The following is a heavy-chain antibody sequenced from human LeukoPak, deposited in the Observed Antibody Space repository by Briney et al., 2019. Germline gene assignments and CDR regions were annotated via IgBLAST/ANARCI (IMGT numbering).Heavy chain of an antibody. Sequence: SVKVSCKASGGTFSSYAISWVRQAPGQGLEWMGGIIPIFGTANYAQKFQGRVTITADESTSTAYMELSSLRSEDTAVYYCASQVDTMIVGNDAFDIWGQGTMVTVSS. CDR1: GGTFSSYA. D-gene: IGHD3-22*01. V-gene: IGHV1-69*13. CDR3: ASQVDTMIVGNDAFDI. J-gene: IGHJ3*02. CDR2: IIPIFGTA.